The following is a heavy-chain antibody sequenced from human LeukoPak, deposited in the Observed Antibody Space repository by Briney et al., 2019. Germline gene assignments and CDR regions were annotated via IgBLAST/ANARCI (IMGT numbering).Heavy chain of an antibody. CDR1: GYTFTGYY. CDR3: ATSFRAVNWFDP. CDR2: INPNIGGT. Sequence: ASVKVSCKAFGYTFTGYYMHWVRQAPGQGLEWMGWINPNIGGTEYAQKFQGRVTMTRDTSTSTIYMEVSSLRSEDTAVYYCATSFRAVNWFDPWGQGTLVTVSS. D-gene: IGHD3-10*01. J-gene: IGHJ5*02. V-gene: IGHV1-2*02.